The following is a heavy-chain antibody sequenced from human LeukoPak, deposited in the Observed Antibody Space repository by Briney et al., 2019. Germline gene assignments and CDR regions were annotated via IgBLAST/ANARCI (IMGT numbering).Heavy chain of an antibody. Sequence: ASVKVSCKASGYTFTSYGISWVRQAPGQGLEWMGWISAYNGNTNYAQKLQGRVTMTTDTSTSTAYMELRSLRSDDTAVYYCARDSCSSTSCYRPDAFDIWGQGTMVTVYS. CDR3: ARDSCSSTSCYRPDAFDI. D-gene: IGHD2-2*01. V-gene: IGHV1-18*01. J-gene: IGHJ3*02. CDR2: ISAYNGNT. CDR1: GYTFTSYG.